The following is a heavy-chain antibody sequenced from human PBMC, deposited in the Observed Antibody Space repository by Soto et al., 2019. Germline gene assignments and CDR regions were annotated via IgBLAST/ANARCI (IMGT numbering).Heavy chain of an antibody. J-gene: IGHJ4*02. CDR2: ICGSCGST. V-gene: IGHV3-23*01. Sequence: GGSLRLSCTASGFTFSIYAMSWVRQAPGKGLEWVSGICGSCGSTYYADSVKGRFTISRDNSKNSLYLQMDSLRAEDTAVYYCARGYYYYDSSGYSGYWGQGTLVTVSS. D-gene: IGHD3-22*01. CDR3: ARGYYYYDSSGYSGY. CDR1: GFTFSIYA.